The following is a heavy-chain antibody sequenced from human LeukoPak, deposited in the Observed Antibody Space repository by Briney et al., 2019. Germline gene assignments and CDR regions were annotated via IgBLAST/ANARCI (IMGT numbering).Heavy chain of an antibody. Sequence: GGSLRLSCAASGFTFSNYAMTWGRKAPGKGREWGSVVMVSGGSTYYADSVKGRFTISRDNSKNTLYLQMDSVRAEDTAVYYCTNLGGLYGDFDYWGQGTLVTVSS. D-gene: IGHD3-10*01. CDR3: TNLGGLYGDFDY. CDR2: VMVSGGST. J-gene: IGHJ4*02. V-gene: IGHV3-23*01. CDR1: GFTFSNYA.